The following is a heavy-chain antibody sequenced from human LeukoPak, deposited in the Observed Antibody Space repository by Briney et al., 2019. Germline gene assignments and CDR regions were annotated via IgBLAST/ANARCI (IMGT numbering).Heavy chain of an antibody. CDR1: GGSISVPNW. D-gene: IGHD6-13*01. V-gene: IGHV4-4*02. CDR3: ATRSWLDY. Sequence: PSGTLSLTCDVSGGSISVPNWWSWVRQPPGKGLEWIGEINHSGSTNYNPSLKSRVTISVDTSKNQFSLKLSSVTAADTAVYYCATRSWLDYWGQGTLVTVSS. CDR2: INHSGST. J-gene: IGHJ4*02.